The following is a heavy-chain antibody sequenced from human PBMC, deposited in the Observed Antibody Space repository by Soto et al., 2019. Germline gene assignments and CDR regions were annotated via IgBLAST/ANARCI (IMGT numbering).Heavy chain of an antibody. J-gene: IGHJ5*02. CDR1: GGSISSPTYY. CDR3: ARGPSSSREYNWFDP. V-gene: IGHV4-39*01. CDR2: IYYSGAT. Sequence: SETLSLTCTVSGGSISSPTYYWGWIRQPPGKGLEWIGSIYYSGATYYNPSLKSRVTISVDASKNQFSLQLNSVTPEDTAVYYCARGPSSSREYNWFDPWGQGTLVTVSS. D-gene: IGHD6-13*01.